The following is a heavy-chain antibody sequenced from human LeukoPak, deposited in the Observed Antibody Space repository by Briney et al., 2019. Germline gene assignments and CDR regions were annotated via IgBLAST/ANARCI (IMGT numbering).Heavy chain of an antibody. CDR1: GFTFSSYG. Sequence: GRSLRLSCAASGFTFSSYGMHWVRQAPGKGLGWVAVIWYDGSNKYYADSVKGRFTISRDNSKNTLYLQMNSLRAEDTAVYYCARGGPVPAAGGYFDYWGQGTLVTVSS. CDR2: IWYDGSNK. CDR3: ARGGPVPAAGGYFDY. V-gene: IGHV3-33*01. J-gene: IGHJ4*02. D-gene: IGHD2-2*01.